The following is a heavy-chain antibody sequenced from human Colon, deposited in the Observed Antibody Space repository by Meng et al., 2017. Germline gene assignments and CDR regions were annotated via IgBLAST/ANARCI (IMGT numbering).Heavy chain of an antibody. J-gene: IGHJ4*02. D-gene: IGHD6-19*01. CDR1: GFTFSSYE. CDR3: ARELSGGWYRNPFDY. CDR2: ISSSGSTI. Sequence: GESLKISCAASGFTFSSYEMNWVRQAPGKGLEWVSYISSSGSTIYYADSVKGRFTISRDNAKNSLYLQMNSLRAEDTAVYYCARELSGGWYRNPFDYWGQGTLVTVSS. V-gene: IGHV3-48*03.